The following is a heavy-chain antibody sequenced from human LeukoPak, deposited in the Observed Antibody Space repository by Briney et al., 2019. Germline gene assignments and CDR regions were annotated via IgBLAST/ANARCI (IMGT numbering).Heavy chain of an antibody. CDR1: GYTFTSYY. CDR3: AGVSPGYSSSWYWEDYYFDY. Sequence: ASVKVSCKASGYTFTSYYMHWVRQAPGQGLEWMGIINPSGGSTSYAQKFQGRVTMTRDTSTSTVYMELSSLRSEDTAVYYCAGVSPGYSSSWYWEDYYFDYWGQGTLVTVSS. CDR2: INPSGGST. J-gene: IGHJ4*02. D-gene: IGHD6-13*01. V-gene: IGHV1-46*01.